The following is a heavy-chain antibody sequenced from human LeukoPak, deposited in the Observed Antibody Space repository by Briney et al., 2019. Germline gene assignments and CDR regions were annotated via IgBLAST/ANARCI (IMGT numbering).Heavy chain of an antibody. CDR2: INPNSGVP. CDR1: AYMFTAYH. J-gene: IGHJ2*01. V-gene: IGHV1-2*02. D-gene: IGHD4-17*01. CDR3: ARQADYGGNFWFFDL. Sequence: ASVKVSCKASAYMFTAYHVTWVRQAPGQGLEWMGWINPNSGVPKYAQKFLGRITMTSDTSISTATVELSSLTFDDTAIYYCARQADYGGNFWFFDLWGRGTLVTVSS.